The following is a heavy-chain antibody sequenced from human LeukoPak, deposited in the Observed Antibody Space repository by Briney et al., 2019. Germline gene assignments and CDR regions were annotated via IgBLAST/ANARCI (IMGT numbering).Heavy chain of an antibody. J-gene: IGHJ3*01. D-gene: IGHD6-19*01. V-gene: IGHV3-23*01. CDR3: AKVHSAGRRWLEPTVYDAFDL. Sequence: PGGSLRLSCAASGFTFSSYGMSWVRQAPGKGLEWVSAISGSGSSTYYADSVKGRFTISRDNSKNTLYLQMNSLRAEDTAVYYCAKVHSAGRRWLEPTVYDAFDLWGQGTMVTVSS. CDR1: GFTFSSYG. CDR2: ISGSGSST.